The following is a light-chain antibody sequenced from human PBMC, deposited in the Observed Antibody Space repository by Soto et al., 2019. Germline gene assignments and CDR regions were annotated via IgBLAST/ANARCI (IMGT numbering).Light chain of an antibody. Sequence: QSVLTQPPSASGTPGQRVTISCSGSTSNIASNTVTWYQQLPGTAPKLFIYRDNQRPSGVPDRFSGSKSGTSASLDISGLQSEDEADYYCAAWDGSLTGVVFGGGTKLTVL. J-gene: IGLJ2*01. CDR2: RDN. CDR3: AAWDGSLTGVV. V-gene: IGLV1-44*01. CDR1: TSNIASNT.